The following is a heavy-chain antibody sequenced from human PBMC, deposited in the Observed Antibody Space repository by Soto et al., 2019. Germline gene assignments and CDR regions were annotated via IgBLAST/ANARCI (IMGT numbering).Heavy chain of an antibody. J-gene: IGHJ6*03. CDR1: GYTFTSYG. CDR3: ARDRDGRRVPAAMTSEHDPYYYYMDV. Sequence: QVQLVQSGAEVKKPGASVKVSCKASGYTFTSYGISWVRQAPGQGLEWMGWISAYNGNTNYAQKLQGRVTMTTDTSTSTAYMELRSLRSDDTAVYYCARDRDGRRVPAAMTSEHDPYYYYMDVWGKGTTVTVSS. CDR2: ISAYNGNT. V-gene: IGHV1-18*01. D-gene: IGHD2-2*01.